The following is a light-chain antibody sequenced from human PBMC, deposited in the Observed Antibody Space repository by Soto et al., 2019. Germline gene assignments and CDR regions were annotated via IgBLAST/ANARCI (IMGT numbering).Light chain of an antibody. V-gene: IGKV1-5*01. Sequence: DIQMTQSPSSLSASVGDRVTITCRASQHISIWLAWYQQRPGKAPKVLIWNASSLQRGVPSRFSGSGSGTEFTLTISSLQRDDFATYYCQQYNGYSSWTFGQGTKVDI. CDR2: NAS. CDR1: QHISIW. J-gene: IGKJ1*01. CDR3: QQYNGYSSWT.